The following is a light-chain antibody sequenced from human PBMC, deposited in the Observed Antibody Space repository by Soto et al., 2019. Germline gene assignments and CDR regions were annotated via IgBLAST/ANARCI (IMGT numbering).Light chain of an antibody. V-gene: IGLV2-14*03. CDR1: SSDVGGYND. CDR2: DVS. CDR3: SSYTTSNTRQIV. Sequence: QSALTQPASVSGSPGQSITISCTGTSSDVGGYNDVSWYQHHPGKAPKLLIYDVSNRPSGVSNRFSGSKSDNTASLTISGLQPEDEAAYYCSSYTTSNTRQIVFGTGTKLTVL. J-gene: IGLJ1*01.